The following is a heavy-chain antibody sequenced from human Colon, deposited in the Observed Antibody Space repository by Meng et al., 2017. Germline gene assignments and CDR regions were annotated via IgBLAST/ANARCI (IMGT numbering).Heavy chain of an antibody. Sequence: QAQIQQGGAGLLKPSETLSLTCAVAGGSFSGFYWSWIRQPPGRGLEWIGAIDHFGISNYNSSLKGRLTMSVDTSKKQISLTLTSVTAADTAVYYCATGLRHGDWFDPWGPGTLVTVSS. CDR1: GGSFSGFY. J-gene: IGHJ5*02. D-gene: IGHD4-17*01. CDR3: ATGLRHGDWFDP. V-gene: IGHV4-34*02. CDR2: IDHFGIS.